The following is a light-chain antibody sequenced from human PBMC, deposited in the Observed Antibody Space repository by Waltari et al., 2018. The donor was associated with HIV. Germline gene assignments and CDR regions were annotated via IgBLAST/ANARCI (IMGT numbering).Light chain of an antibody. CDR2: DAN. CDR1: SGPVTSGHH. V-gene: IGLV7-46*01. J-gene: IGLJ2*01. CDR3: LLSYSGARPAI. Sequence: QPVVTQEPALTVSPGGTVPLTCGSSSGPVTSGHHPHWFQQKPGQAPRALIYDANNRQSWTPARFSGSLLGGKAALTLSDAQPEDEADYFCLLSYSGARPAIFGGGTKLSVL.